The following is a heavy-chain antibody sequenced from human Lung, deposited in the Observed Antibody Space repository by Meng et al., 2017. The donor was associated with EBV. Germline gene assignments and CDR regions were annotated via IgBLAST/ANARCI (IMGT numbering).Heavy chain of an antibody. V-gene: IGHV4-34*01. Sequence: QWPLQWGAGGLLQPWELLPPAWAVYDGFCGYYYWSWIQQPPGKGLEWMGEINHSGTNNYNPSLRSRVITSVNTSKNQFSLKMSAVAAEDTADYCCGGVTLWFGELDYWGQGTLVTVSS. D-gene: IGHD3-10*01. CDR1: DGFCGYYY. CDR2: INHSGTN. CDR3: GGVTLWFGELDY. J-gene: IGHJ4*02.